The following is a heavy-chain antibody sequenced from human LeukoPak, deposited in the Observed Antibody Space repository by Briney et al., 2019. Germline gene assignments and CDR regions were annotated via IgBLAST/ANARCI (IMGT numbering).Heavy chain of an antibody. V-gene: IGHV4-4*07. D-gene: IGHD3-10*01. CDR3: AGDGFGLDY. CDR1: GGSISSYY. Sequence: SETLSLTCTVSGGSISSYYWSWIRQSPGKGLEWIGRIHTSGNTNYNPSLKSRVTMSVDTSKNQFSLKLSSVTAADTAVYYCAGDGFGLDYWGQGTLVTVSS. J-gene: IGHJ4*02. CDR2: IHTSGNT.